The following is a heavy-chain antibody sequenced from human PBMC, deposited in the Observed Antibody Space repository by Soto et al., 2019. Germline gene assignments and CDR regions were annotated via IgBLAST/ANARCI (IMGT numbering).Heavy chain of an antibody. J-gene: IGHJ5*02. V-gene: IGHV1-18*04. CDR3: ARGPRYCSTTTCFSGVTWFDP. CDR2: ISSYNGNT. Sequence: ASVKVSCKASGYTFTSYGISWVRQAPGQGLEWMGWISSYNGNTNYAQKVQGRVTLTTDTSTSTTYMELRSLRSDDTAVYYCARGPRYCSTTTCFSGVTWFDPWGQGTLVTVAS. CDR1: GYTFTSYG. D-gene: IGHD2-2*01.